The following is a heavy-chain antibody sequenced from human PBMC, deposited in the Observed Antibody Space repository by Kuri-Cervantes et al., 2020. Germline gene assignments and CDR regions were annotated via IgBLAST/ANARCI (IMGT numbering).Heavy chain of an antibody. Sequence: GGSLRLSCAASGFTFSSYSMNWVRQAPGKGLEWVSSISSSSSYIYYADSVKGRFTISRDNSKSTLYLQMNSLRAEDTAVYYCAKDLASGWITGPFDHWGQGTLVTVSS. CDR1: GFTFSSYS. J-gene: IGHJ4*02. V-gene: IGHV3-21*01. D-gene: IGHD6-19*01. CDR2: ISSSSSYI. CDR3: AKDLASGWITGPFDH.